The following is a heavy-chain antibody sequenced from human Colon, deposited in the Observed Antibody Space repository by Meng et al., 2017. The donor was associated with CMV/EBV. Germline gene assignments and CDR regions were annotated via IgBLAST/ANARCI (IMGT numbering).Heavy chain of an antibody. Sequence: QLQLQESGPGLVKPSXTLPPTCTVSGGSISSSSYYWGWSRQPPGKGPEWFGNIYYTGSTYDNPSLKSRVTISIDTSKNQFSLKLTSVTAADTAVYYCAREKVHSYGFDYWGKGTLVTVSS. V-gene: IGHV4-39*07. D-gene: IGHD5-18*01. J-gene: IGHJ4*02. CDR3: AREKVHSYGFDY. CDR1: GGSISSSSYY. CDR2: IYYTGST.